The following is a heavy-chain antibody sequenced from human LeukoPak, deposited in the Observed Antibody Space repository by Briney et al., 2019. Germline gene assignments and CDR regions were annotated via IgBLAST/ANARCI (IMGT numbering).Heavy chain of an antibody. J-gene: IGHJ6*02. CDR3: AREAWGMDV. CDR1: GFTFSDYY. Sequence: GGSLRLSCAASGFTFSDYYMRWIRQAPGKGLEWVACISNSGTTIFYPDSVKGRFTISRDNAKNSLYLQMNSLRAEDTAVYYCAREAWGMDVWGQGTTVTVSS. V-gene: IGHV3-11*01. CDR2: ISNSGTTI.